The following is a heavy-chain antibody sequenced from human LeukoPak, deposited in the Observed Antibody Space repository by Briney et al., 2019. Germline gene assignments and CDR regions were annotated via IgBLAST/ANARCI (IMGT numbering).Heavy chain of an antibody. CDR3: ARQGQWEYQLQFDY. J-gene: IGHJ4*02. Sequence: PSETLSLTCTVSGGSISSYYWSWIRQPPGKGLEWIGYIYTSGSTNYNPSLKSRVTISVDTSKNQFSLKLSSVTAADTAVYYCARQGQWEYQLQFDYWGQGTLASVSS. CDR2: IYTSGST. D-gene: IGHD2-2*01. CDR1: GGSISSYY. V-gene: IGHV4-4*09.